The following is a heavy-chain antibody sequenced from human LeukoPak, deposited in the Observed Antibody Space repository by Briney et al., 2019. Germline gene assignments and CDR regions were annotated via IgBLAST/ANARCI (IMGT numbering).Heavy chain of an antibody. CDR3: ARDRRHYDSSGYYYYYYGMDV. D-gene: IGHD3-22*01. V-gene: IGHV1-46*01. Sequence: ASVKVSCKASEYTFTSYYMHWVRQAPGQGLEWMGIINPSGGSTSYAQKFQGRVTMTRDTSTSTVYMELSSLRSEDTAVYYCARDRRHYDSSGYYYYYYGMDVWGQGTTVTVSS. CDR2: INPSGGST. CDR1: EYTFTSYY. J-gene: IGHJ6*02.